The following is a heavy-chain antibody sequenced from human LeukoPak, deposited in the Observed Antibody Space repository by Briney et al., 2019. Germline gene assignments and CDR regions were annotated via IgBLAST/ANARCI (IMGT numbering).Heavy chain of an antibody. CDR2: IYTSGST. Sequence: SETLSLTCTVSGGSISSGSYYWSWIRQPAGKGLEWIGRIYTSGSTNYNPSLKSRVTISVDTSKNQFSLKLSSVTTADTAVYYCARDFGSMDVWGKGTTVTISS. J-gene: IGHJ6*03. V-gene: IGHV4-61*02. CDR1: GGSISSGSYY. D-gene: IGHD3-10*01. CDR3: ARDFGSMDV.